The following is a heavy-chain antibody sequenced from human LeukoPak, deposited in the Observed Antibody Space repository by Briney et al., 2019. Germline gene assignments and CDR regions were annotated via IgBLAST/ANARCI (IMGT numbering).Heavy chain of an antibody. Sequence: AAVNVSCKASGYTFTGYYRHWVRQAPGQGREWMGWINPNRGGTNYAQKFRGRVTMTRDTSISTAYIELSRLRSDDTAVYYCARRSYSGSYYGSYYYYMDVWGKGTTVTVSS. CDR1: GYTFTGYY. D-gene: IGHD1-26*01. CDR2: INPNRGGT. CDR3: ARRSYSGSYYGSYYYYMDV. V-gene: IGHV1-2*02. J-gene: IGHJ6*03.